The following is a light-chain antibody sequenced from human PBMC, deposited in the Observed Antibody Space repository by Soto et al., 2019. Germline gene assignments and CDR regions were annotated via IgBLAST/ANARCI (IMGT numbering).Light chain of an antibody. J-gene: IGKJ1*01. V-gene: IGKV3-11*01. Sequence: EIVLTQSPATLSLSPGERATLSCRASQSVGIFLAWYQQKPGQAPRLLIYDASNRATGIPARFSGGGSGTEFTLTISSLESEDFAVYFCQQYGDRPRTFGQGTKVDIK. CDR3: QQYGDRPRT. CDR1: QSVGIF. CDR2: DAS.